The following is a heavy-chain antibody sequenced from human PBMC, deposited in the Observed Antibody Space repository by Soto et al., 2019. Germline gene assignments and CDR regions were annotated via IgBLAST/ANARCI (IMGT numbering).Heavy chain of an antibody. D-gene: IGHD3-10*01. CDR1: GFTFSSYD. CDR3: AREGVGYYGSGSYLGGGTSYYYGMDV. V-gene: IGHV3-13*01. CDR2: IGTAGDT. Sequence: EVQLVESGGGLVQPGGSLRLSCAASGFTFSSYDMHWVRQATGKGLEWVSAIGTAGDTYYPGSVKGRFTISRENAKNSLYLQMNSLRAEDTAVYYCAREGVGYYGSGSYLGGGTSYYYGMDVWGQGTTVTVSS. J-gene: IGHJ6*02.